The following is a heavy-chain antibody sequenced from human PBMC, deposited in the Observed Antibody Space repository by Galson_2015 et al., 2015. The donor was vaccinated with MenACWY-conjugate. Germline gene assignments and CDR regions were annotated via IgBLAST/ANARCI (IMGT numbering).Heavy chain of an antibody. D-gene: IGHD2/OR15-2a*01. CDR3: ASVRAGYCHSGTYSGFYV. CDR2: VNTEDGET. Sequence: SVKVSCKVSGSSLSEIFMHWVRRAPGKGLEWMGDVNTEDGETIYTREFQGRVTMTEDTSTDTGYMELGSLRSEDTVVYYCASVRAGYCHSGTYSGFYVWGQGATVSVS. CDR1: GSSLSEIF. J-gene: IGHJ6*02. V-gene: IGHV1-24*01.